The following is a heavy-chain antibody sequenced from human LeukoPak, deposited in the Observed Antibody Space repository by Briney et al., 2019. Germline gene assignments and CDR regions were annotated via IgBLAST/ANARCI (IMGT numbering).Heavy chain of an antibody. CDR2: IYYTGNT. J-gene: IGHJ4*02. V-gene: IGHV4-59*01. D-gene: IGHD4-11*01. CDR3: ARGPTHYYFDY. CDR1: GGSITSNY. Sequence: SETLSLTCTVSGGSITSNYWSWIRQPPGKGLEWIGHIYYTGNTNSNPSLKSRVTISVDSSKNQFSLKLSSMTAADTAVYYCARGPTHYYFDYWGQGTLVTVSS.